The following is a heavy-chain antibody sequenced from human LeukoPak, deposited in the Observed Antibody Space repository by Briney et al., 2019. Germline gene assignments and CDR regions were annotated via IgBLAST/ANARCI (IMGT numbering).Heavy chain of an antibody. Sequence: PSETLSLTCTVSGDSISSGTFYWGWVRQPPGKGLEWIGSIHYSGNTYYNPSLKSPVTISVDTSKNQFSLKLSSVTAADTAVYYCARGRHDWYFDLWGRGTLVTVSS. J-gene: IGHJ2*01. CDR1: GDSISSGTFY. CDR2: IHYSGNT. V-gene: IGHV4-39*01. CDR3: ARGRHDWYFDL.